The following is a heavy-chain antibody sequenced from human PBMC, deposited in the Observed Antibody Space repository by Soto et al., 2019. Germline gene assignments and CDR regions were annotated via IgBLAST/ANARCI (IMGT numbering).Heavy chain of an antibody. CDR3: ARQKLWMATINNDAFDV. Sequence: PGESLKISCKGSGYTVNTYWIGWVRQMPGKCLEWMGFIYPGDSDTTYSPSFQGQVTISVDKSISTAYLQWSSLKVSDTAMYYCARQKLWMATINNDAFDVWGQGTTVTVSS. CDR2: IYPGDSDT. CDR1: GYTVNTYW. J-gene: IGHJ3*01. D-gene: IGHD2-21*01. V-gene: IGHV5-51*01.